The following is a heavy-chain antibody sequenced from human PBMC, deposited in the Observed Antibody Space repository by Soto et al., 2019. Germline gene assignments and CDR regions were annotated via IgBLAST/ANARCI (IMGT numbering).Heavy chain of an antibody. CDR2: IITLFGTA. Sequence: VQLMQSGAEVKQPGSSVKVSCKASGGTFSSHSINWVRQAPGQGLEWMAGIITLFGTANYAQNFQGRVTITADQSTSTDYMELNSLRSDDTAVYYCAREVGYGDFSAALLDWGQGTLVTVSS. V-gene: IGHV1-69*01. D-gene: IGHD4-17*01. CDR1: GGTFSSHS. CDR3: AREVGYGDFSAALLD. J-gene: IGHJ4*02.